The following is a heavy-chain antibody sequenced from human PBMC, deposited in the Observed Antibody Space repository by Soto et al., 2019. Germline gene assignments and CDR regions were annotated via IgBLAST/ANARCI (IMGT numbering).Heavy chain of an antibody. J-gene: IGHJ4*02. D-gene: IGHD2-2*01. CDR2: SRNKDNSHTT. CDR3: VRAKFTNSRFNFDF. Sequence: EVQLVESGGGLVQPGGSLRLSCAVSGFTFSDHHMDWVRQTPGKGLEWVGRSRNKDNSHTTEYAASVKGRFTISRDESKNSLFLQMNSLQTADTAVYFCVRAKFTNSRFNFDFCGQGTLVTVSS. CDR1: GFTFSDHH. V-gene: IGHV3-72*01.